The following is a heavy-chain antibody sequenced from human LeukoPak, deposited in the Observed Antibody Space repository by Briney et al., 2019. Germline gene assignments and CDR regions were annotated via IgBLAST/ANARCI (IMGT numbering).Heavy chain of an antibody. D-gene: IGHD4-23*01. J-gene: IGHJ5*02. CDR2: ISSSSSYI. V-gene: IGHV3-21*01. Sequence: GGSLRLSCAASGFTFSSYSMNWVRQAPGKGLEWVSSISSSSSYIYYADSVKGRFTISRDNAKNSLYLQMNSLRAEDTAVYYCARAGGNSYFDWFDPWGQGTLVTVSS. CDR1: GFTFSSYS. CDR3: ARAGGNSYFDWFDP.